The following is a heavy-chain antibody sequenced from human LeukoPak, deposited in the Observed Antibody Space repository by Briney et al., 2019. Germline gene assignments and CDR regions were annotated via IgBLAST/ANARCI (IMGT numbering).Heavy chain of an antibody. CDR3: ARVVGDSSGYYYVGGPYYFDY. Sequence: QPSQTLPLTCTVSGGSISSGSYYWSWIRQPPGKGLEWIGYIYYSGSTYYNPSLKSRVTISVDTSKNQFSLKLSSVTAADTAVYYCARVVGDSSGYYYVGGPYYFDYWGQGTLVTVSS. V-gene: IGHV4-30-4*08. CDR1: GGSISSGSYY. J-gene: IGHJ4*02. D-gene: IGHD3-22*01. CDR2: IYYSGST.